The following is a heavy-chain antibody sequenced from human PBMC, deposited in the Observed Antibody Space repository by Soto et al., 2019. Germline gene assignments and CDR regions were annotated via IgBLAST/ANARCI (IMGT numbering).Heavy chain of an antibody. D-gene: IGHD6-19*01. CDR1: GGSISSGDYY. CDR2: IYYSGST. V-gene: IGHV4-30-4*02. Sequence: SETLSLTCTVSGGSISSGDYYWSWIRQPPGKGLEWIGYIYYSGSTYYNPSLKSRVTISVDTSKNQFSLKLSSVTAADTAVYYCAREDSSGTLYWFDPWGQGTLVTVSS. J-gene: IGHJ5*02. CDR3: AREDSSGTLYWFDP.